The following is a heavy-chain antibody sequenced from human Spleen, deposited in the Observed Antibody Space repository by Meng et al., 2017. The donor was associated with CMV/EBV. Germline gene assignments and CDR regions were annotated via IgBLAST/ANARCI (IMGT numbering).Heavy chain of an antibody. J-gene: IGHJ6*02. CDR3: ARAGWRYDFWSGLSRGYGMDV. Sequence: GESLKISCAASGFTFCSYWMHWVRQAPGKGLVWVSRINSDGSSTSYADSVEGRFTISRDKAKNTLYLQMNSLRAEETAVYYCARAGWRYDFWSGLSRGYGMDVWGQGTTVTVSS. D-gene: IGHD3-3*01. CDR2: INSDGSST. CDR1: GFTFCSYW. V-gene: IGHV3-74*01.